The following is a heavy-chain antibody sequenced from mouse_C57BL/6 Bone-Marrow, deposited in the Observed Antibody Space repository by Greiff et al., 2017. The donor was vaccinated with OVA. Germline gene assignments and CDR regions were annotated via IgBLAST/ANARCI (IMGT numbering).Heavy chain of an antibody. J-gene: IGHJ4*01. CDR1: GYTFTDHT. CDR2: IYPRDGST. Sequence: QVQLKESDAELVKPGASVKISCKVSGYTFTDHTIHWMKQRPEQGLEWIGYIYPRDGSTKYNEKFKGKATLTADKSSSTAYMQLNSLTSEDSAVYFCASGAHLRSTMVKEAMDYWGQGTSVTVSS. V-gene: IGHV1-78*01. CDR3: ASGAHLRSTMVKEAMDY. D-gene: IGHD2-2*01.